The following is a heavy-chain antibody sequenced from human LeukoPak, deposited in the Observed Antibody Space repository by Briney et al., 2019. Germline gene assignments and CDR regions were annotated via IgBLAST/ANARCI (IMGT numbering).Heavy chain of an antibody. CDR1: GFTFSSYA. V-gene: IGHV3-30*04. J-gene: IGHJ4*02. CDR2: ISYDGSNK. D-gene: IGHD2-2*01. CDR3: ARGVLLEYCSSTSCEFFDY. Sequence: GGSLRLSCAASGFTFSSYAMHWVRQAPGKGLEWVAVISYDGSNKYYADSVMGRFTISRDNSKNTLYLQMNSLRAEDTAVYYCARGVLLEYCSSTSCEFFDYWGQGTLVTVSS.